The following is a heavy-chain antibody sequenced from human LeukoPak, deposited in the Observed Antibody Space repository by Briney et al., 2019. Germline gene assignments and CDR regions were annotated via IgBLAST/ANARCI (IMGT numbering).Heavy chain of an antibody. CDR3: AREGRTSSRAYYYGSGSYLAPPEHNWFDP. D-gene: IGHD3-10*01. J-gene: IGHJ5*02. CDR1: GGSISSSNW. V-gene: IGHV4-4*02. Sequence: KPSETLSLTCAVSGGSISSSNWWSWVRQPPGKGLEWIGEIYHSGSTNYNPSLKSRVTISVDKSKNQFSLKLSSVTAADTAVYYCAREGRTSSRAYYYGSGSYLAPPEHNWFDPWGQGTLVTVSS. CDR2: IYHSGST.